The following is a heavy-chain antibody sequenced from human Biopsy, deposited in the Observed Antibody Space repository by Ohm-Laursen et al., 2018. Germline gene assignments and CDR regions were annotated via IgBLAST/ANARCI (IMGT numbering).Heavy chain of an antibody. Sequence: GTLSLTCSVSGGTVRSISYYRSWVRQSPGKGLDWIGHIYYNGNTKYDPSLKSRVTISLDTSKNQVSLKLNSVTAADRAVYYCAASPSYMIFDFWGQGTSVTVSS. CDR2: IYYNGNT. J-gene: IGHJ4*02. CDR3: AASPSYMIFDF. D-gene: IGHD3-16*01. CDR1: GGTVRSISYY. V-gene: IGHV4-61*01.